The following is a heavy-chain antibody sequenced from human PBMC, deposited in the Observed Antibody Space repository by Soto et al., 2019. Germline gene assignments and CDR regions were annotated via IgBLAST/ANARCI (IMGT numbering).Heavy chain of an antibody. CDR2: IIPIFGTA. V-gene: IGHV1-69*13. J-gene: IGHJ6*02. CDR1: GGTFSSYA. D-gene: IGHD3-22*01. Sequence: ASVKVSCKASGGTFSSYAIIWVRQAPGQGLEWMGGIIPIFGTANYAQKFQGRVTITADESTSTAYMELSSLRSEDTAVYYCARTLVVRELDYYYYGMDVWGQGTTVTVSS. CDR3: ARTLVVRELDYYYYGMDV.